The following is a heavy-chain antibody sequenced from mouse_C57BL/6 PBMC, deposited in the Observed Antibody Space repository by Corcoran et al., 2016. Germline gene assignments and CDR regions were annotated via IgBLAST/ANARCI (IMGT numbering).Heavy chain of an antibody. CDR3: ARGGASNWGFAY. CDR1: GYTFTDYD. J-gene: IGHJ3*01. D-gene: IGHD2-5*01. Sequence: QVQLPQSGPELLKPEASVKISCKASGYTFTDYDINWVKQRPGQGLEWIGWIFPGSGSTYYNEKFKGKATLTVDKSSSTAYMLLSSLTSEDSAVYFCARGGASNWGFAYWGQGTLVTVSA. CDR2: IFPGSGST. V-gene: IGHV1-75*01.